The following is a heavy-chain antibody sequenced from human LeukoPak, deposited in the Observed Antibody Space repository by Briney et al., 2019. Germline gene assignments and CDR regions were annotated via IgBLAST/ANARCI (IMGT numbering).Heavy chain of an antibody. V-gene: IGHV3-23*01. Sequence: GGSLRLSCAASGFTFSSYAMSWVRQAPGKGLEWVSAISGSGGSTYYADSVKGRFTISRDNSKNTLYLQMNSLRAEDTAVYYCAKVIKVPAADHNYYYYGMDVWGQGTTVTVSS. CDR1: GFTFSSYA. J-gene: IGHJ6*02. D-gene: IGHD2-2*01. CDR3: AKVIKVPAADHNYYYYGMDV. CDR2: ISGSGGST.